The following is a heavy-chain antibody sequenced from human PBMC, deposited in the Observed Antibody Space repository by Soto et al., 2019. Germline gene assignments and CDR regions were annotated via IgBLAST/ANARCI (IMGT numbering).Heavy chain of an antibody. D-gene: IGHD3-22*01. V-gene: IGHV4-30-4*01. CDR2: IYYSGST. J-gene: IGHJ3*02. CDR3: ALSHDSSGYYLTEGAFDI. CDR1: GGSISSGDYY. Sequence: QVQLQESGPGLVKPSQTLSLTCTVSGGSISSGDYYWSWIRQPPGKGLEWIGYIYYSGSTYYNPSLKSRVTISVDTSKNQFSLKLSSVTAADPAVYYCALSHDSSGYYLTEGAFDIWGQGTMVTVSS.